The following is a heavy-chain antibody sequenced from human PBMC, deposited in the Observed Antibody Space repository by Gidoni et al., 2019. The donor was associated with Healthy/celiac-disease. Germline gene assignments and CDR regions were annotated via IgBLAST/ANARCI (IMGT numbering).Heavy chain of an antibody. CDR2: ISYDGSNK. CDR3: AALVGATTATSAFDI. V-gene: IGHV3-30-3*01. J-gene: IGHJ3*02. CDR1: GFTFSSYA. Sequence: QVQLVESGGGVVQPGRSLRLSCAASGFTFSSYAMHWVRQAPGKGLEWVAVISYDGSNKYYADSVKGRFTISRDNSKNTLYLQMNSLRAEDTAVYYCAALVGATTATSAFDIWGQGTMVTVSS. D-gene: IGHD1-26*01.